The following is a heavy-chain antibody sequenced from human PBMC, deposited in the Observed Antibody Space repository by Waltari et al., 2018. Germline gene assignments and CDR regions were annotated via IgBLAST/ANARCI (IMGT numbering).Heavy chain of an antibody. V-gene: IGHV4-4*07. CDR2: VSTRGSGGST. CDR3: TRSILGYSSHDY. D-gene: IGHD5-18*01. CDR1: GGSISRYS. Sequence: QVQLQESGPGLVKPSETLSLTCTVSGGSISRYSWSWIRQPAGKCLEWIGRVSTRGSGGSTAYNPSLESRVTMSVDTSKKQFSLKLSSVTAADTAVYFCTRSILGYSSHDYWGQGTLVTVSS. J-gene: IGHJ4*02.